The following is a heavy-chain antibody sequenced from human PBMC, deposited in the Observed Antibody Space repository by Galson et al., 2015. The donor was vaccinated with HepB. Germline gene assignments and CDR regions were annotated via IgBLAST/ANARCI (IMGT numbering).Heavy chain of an antibody. D-gene: IGHD3-9*01. Sequence: SLRLSCAASGFTFSSYAMHWVRQAPGKGLEWVAVISYDGSNKYYADSVKGRFTISRDNSKNTLYLQMNSLRAEDTAVYYCARDLFDFLTGSFDYWGQGTPVTVSS. CDR2: ISYDGSNK. J-gene: IGHJ4*02. CDR1: GFTFSSYA. V-gene: IGHV3-30-3*01. CDR3: ARDLFDFLTGSFDY.